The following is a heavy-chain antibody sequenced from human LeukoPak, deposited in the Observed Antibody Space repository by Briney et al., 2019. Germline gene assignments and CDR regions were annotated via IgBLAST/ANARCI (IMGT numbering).Heavy chain of an antibody. CDR1: GFTFGDYA. D-gene: IGHD1-7*01. Sequence: TGGSLRLSCTASGFTFGDYAMSWVRQAPGKGLEWVGFIRSKASGGTTEYAASVKGRFTISRDDSKSIAYLQMNSLITEDTAVYYCAKRRGLELLYYYYMDVWGKGTTVTVSS. J-gene: IGHJ6*03. CDR3: AKRRGLELLYYYYMDV. V-gene: IGHV3-49*04. CDR2: IRSKASGGTT.